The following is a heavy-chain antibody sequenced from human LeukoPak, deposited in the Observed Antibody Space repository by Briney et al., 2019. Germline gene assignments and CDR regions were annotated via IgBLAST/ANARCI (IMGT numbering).Heavy chain of an antibody. D-gene: IGHD3-22*01. J-gene: IGHJ3*02. V-gene: IGHV4-39*07. Sequence: PSQTLSLTCTVSGGSISSGSYYWSWIRQPPGKGLEWIGEINHSGSTNYNPSLKSRVTISVDTSKNQFSLKLSSVTAADTAVYYCARGFHYYDSRDRAFDIWGQGTMVTVSS. CDR3: ARGFHYYDSRDRAFDI. CDR1: GGSISSGSYY. CDR2: INHSGST.